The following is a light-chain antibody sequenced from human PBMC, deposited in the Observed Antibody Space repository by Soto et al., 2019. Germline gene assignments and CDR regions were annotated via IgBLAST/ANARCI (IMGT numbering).Light chain of an antibody. CDR2: GAS. CDR3: QQSKNWPFT. J-gene: IGKJ3*01. Sequence: IVMTQSPATLSVSPGGRAPLSCRASQSVSSRYVAWYQPNPGQAPRLLIYGASSRATGITDMGSGIGSGTGFTLTSSSLQSEDVAVDYCQQSKNWPFTFGPGTKVDN. CDR1: QSVSSR. V-gene: IGKV3D-15*01.